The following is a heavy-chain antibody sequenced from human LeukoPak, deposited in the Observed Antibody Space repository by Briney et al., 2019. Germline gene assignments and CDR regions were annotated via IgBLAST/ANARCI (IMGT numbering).Heavy chain of an antibody. J-gene: IGHJ4*02. CDR2: INPNSGGT. Sequence: ASVKVSCKASGYTFTGYYMHWVRQAPGQGLEWMGWINPNSGGTNYAQKFQGRVTVTRDTSISTAYMELSRLRSDDTAVYYCARDIHRTAAGDYWGQGTLVTVSS. V-gene: IGHV1-2*02. CDR1: GYTFTGYY. CDR3: ARDIHRTAAGDY. D-gene: IGHD6-13*01.